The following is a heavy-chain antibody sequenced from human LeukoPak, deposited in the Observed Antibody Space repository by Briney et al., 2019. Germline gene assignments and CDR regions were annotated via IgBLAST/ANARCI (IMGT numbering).Heavy chain of an antibody. CDR3: ARDEGGYSYGRVDY. CDR2: IIPIFGTA. D-gene: IGHD5-18*01. V-gene: IGHV1-69*05. Sequence: ASVKVSCKASGGTFSSYAISWVRQAPGQGLEWMGGIIPIFGTANYAQKFQGRVTITTDESTSTAYMELSSLRSEDTAVYYCARDEGGYSYGRVDYWGQGTLVTVSS. J-gene: IGHJ4*02. CDR1: GGTFSSYA.